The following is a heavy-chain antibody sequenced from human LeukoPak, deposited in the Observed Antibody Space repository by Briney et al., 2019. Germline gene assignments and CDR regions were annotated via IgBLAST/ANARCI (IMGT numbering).Heavy chain of an antibody. CDR2: ISGPGDST. J-gene: IGHJ4*02. Sequence: GGSLRLSCAASGFTFSSYAMTWVRQAPGKGLEWVSDISGPGDSTYYADSVKGRFTIPRDNSKNTLYLQMNSLRAEDTAVYYCAKAGARYGSGSPIDYWGQGTLVTVSS. V-gene: IGHV3-23*01. CDR1: GFTFSSYA. CDR3: AKAGARYGSGSPIDY. D-gene: IGHD3-10*01.